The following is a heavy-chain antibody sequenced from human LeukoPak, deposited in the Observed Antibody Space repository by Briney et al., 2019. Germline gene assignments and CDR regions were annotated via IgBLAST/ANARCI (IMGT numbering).Heavy chain of an antibody. D-gene: IGHD6-19*01. CDR2: ISGSGGST. J-gene: IGHJ4*02. CDR1: GFTFSSYA. Sequence: GGSLRLSCAASGFTFSSYAMSWVRQAPGKGLEWVSAISGSGGSTYYADSVKGRFTISRDNSKNTLYQQMNSLRAEDTAVYYCAKVRYSSGWYTYSPDYWGQGTLVTVSS. CDR3: AKVRYSSGWYTYSPDY. V-gene: IGHV3-23*01.